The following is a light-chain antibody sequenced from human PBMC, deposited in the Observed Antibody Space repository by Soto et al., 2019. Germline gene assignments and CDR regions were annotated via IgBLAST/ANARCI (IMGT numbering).Light chain of an antibody. CDR1: RRVLYKSNNKNH. CDR3: QQYFDVPFT. Sequence: DIVMTQSPDSLAVALGERATMNCKCRRRVLYKSNNKNHLAWYQQKPGQPPQLIIYWASTRESGVPERFSGSGSGTDFTLTISSLEAEDVAFYWCQQYFDVPFTFGGGTKVDIK. V-gene: IGKV4-1*01. J-gene: IGKJ4*01. CDR2: WAS.